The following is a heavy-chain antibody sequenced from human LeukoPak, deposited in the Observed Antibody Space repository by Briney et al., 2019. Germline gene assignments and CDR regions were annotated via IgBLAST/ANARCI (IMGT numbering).Heavy chain of an antibody. CDR2: FDPEDGET. V-gene: IGHV1-24*01. CDR1: GYTLTELS. J-gene: IGHJ6*03. CDR3: ARAVYCSGGSCYYYYYMDV. Sequence: ASVKVSCKVSGYTLTELSMHWVRQAPGKGLEWMGGFDPEDGETIYAQKFQGRVTMTEDTSTDTAYMELSSLRSEDTAVYYCARAVYCSGGSCYYYYYMDVWGKGTTVTVSS. D-gene: IGHD2-15*01.